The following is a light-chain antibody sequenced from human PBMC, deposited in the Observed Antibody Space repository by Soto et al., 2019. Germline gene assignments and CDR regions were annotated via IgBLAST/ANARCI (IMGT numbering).Light chain of an antibody. CDR1: SSDVGDYNY. Sequence: QAVLTQPASVSGSPGQSITISCSGTSSDVGDYNYVYWYQHHPGKAPKLMIYEVSNRPSGVSNRFSGSKSGDTASLTISGLQAEDEGDYYCSSYTSSSTLYVFGSGTKVTV. CDR2: EVS. J-gene: IGLJ1*01. V-gene: IGLV2-14*01. CDR3: SSYTSSSTLYV.